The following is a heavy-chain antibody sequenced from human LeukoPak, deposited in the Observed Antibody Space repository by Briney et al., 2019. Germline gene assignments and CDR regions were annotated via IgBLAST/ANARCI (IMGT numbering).Heavy chain of an antibody. CDR3: ARAFYDYVWGSYRYRYYYYMDV. Sequence: PSETLSLTCTVSGGSISSYYWSWIRQPPGKGLEWIGYIYYSGSTNYNPSLKSRVTISVDTSKNQFSLKLSSVTAADTAVYYCARAFYDYVWGSYRYRYYYYMDVWGKGTTVTVSS. V-gene: IGHV4-59*01. CDR2: IYYSGST. D-gene: IGHD3-16*02. J-gene: IGHJ6*03. CDR1: GGSISSYY.